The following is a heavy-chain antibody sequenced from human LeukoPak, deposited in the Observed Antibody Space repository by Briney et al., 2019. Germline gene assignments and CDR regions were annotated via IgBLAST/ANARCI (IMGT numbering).Heavy chain of an antibody. CDR3: ARRTVLRFLRVFDP. Sequence: QASGTLSLTCAVSGGSISSSNWWSWVRQPPGKGLEWIGEIYHSGSTNYNPSLKSRVTISVDKSKNQFSLKLSSVTAADTAVYYRARRTVLRFLRVFDPWGQGTLVTVSS. CDR2: IYHSGST. V-gene: IGHV4-4*02. CDR1: GGSISSSNW. J-gene: IGHJ5*02. D-gene: IGHD3-3*01.